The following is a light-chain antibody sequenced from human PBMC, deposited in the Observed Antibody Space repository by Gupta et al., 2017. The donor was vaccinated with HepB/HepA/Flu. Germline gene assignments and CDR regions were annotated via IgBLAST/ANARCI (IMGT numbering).Light chain of an antibody. V-gene: IGLV1-40*01. CDR3: QSYDSSLGVV. CDR2: GNS. Sequence: QSVLTQPPSVSGAPGQRVTISCTGSSSNIGAGYDVHWYQQLPGTAPKLLIYGNSNRPSGVPDRFSGSTSGTSASLAITGLQAEDEADYYCQSYDSSLGVVFGGGTKLTVL. CDR1: SSNIGAGYD. J-gene: IGLJ2*01.